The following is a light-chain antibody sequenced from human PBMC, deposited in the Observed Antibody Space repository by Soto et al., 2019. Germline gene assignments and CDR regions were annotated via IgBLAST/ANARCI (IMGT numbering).Light chain of an antibody. Sequence: IVRTQSPFSLPFTPGEPVSISCRSSQSLLHSKGDNYLDWYLQKPGQTPQLLIYLGSLRASGVPDRFSGSGSGTDFTLKISRVEAEDVGVYYCMQARQTPMTFGQGTKVEIK. J-gene: IGKJ1*01. CDR2: LGS. CDR3: MQARQTPMT. CDR1: QSLLHSKGDNY. V-gene: IGKV2-28*01.